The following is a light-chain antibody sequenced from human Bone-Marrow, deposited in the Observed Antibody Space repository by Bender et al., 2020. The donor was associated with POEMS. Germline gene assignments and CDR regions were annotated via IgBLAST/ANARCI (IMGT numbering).Light chain of an antibody. CDR3: QAWDTYSVI. Sequence: SYEVTQPPSVSVSPGQTASITCSGDDLGDKYVAWYQQKPGQSPVLVIYQDTKRPSGIPERFSGSNSGNTATLTISGTQAMDEADYYCQAWDTYSVIFGGETKLTLL. J-gene: IGLJ2*01. V-gene: IGLV3-1*01. CDR2: QDT. CDR1: DLGDKY.